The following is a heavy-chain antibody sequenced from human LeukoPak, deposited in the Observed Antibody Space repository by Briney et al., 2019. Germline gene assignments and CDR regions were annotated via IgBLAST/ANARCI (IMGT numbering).Heavy chain of an antibody. J-gene: IGHJ6*02. CDR1: GFTFSSCS. CDR3: ARVGIRGIAAAGNHGMDV. CDR2: ISSSSSYI. Sequence: GGSLRLSCAASGFTFSSCSMNWVRQAPGKGLEWVSSISSSSSYIYYADSVKGRFTISRDNAKNSLYLQMNSLRAEDTAVYYCARVGIRGIAAAGNHGMDVWGQGTTVTVSS. V-gene: IGHV3-21*01. D-gene: IGHD6-13*01.